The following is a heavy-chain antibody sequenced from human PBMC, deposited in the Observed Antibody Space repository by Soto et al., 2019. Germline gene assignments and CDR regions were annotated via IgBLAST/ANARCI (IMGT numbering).Heavy chain of an antibody. V-gene: IGHV1-18*01. D-gene: IGHD6-19*01. J-gene: IGHJ6*03. CDR1: GYTFTSYG. Sequence: QVQLVQSGAEVKKPGASVKVSCKASGYTFTSYGISWVRQAPGQGLEWMGWISAYNGNTNYAQKLQGRVTMTTDTSTSTAYMELRSLRSDDTAVYYCARERAGAVPPYHYYMDVWGKGTTVTVSS. CDR2: ISAYNGNT. CDR3: ARERAGAVPPYHYYMDV.